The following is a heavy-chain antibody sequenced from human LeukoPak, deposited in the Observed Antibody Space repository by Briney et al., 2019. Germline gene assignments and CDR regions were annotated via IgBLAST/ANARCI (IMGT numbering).Heavy chain of an antibody. V-gene: IGHV1-69*13. CDR3: ARPFDSSGYYYGMGV. D-gene: IGHD3-22*01. CDR2: IIPIFGTA. CDR1: GYTFTNYY. J-gene: IGHJ6*02. Sequence: ASVKVSCKAFGYTFTNYYMHWVRQAPGQGLEWMGGIIPIFGTANYAQKFQGSVTITADESTSTAYMELSSLRSEDTAVYYCARPFDSSGYYYGMGVWGQGTTVTVSS.